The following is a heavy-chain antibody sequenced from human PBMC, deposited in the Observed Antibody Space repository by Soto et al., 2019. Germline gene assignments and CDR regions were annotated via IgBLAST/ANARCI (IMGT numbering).Heavy chain of an antibody. CDR2: ISAYNGNT. CDR3: ARVGAYCTGSSCFDS. J-gene: IGHJ4*02. Sequence: QVQLVQSGAEVKKPGASVKVSCKASGYTFTNYGVSWVRQAPGQGLEWMGWISAYNGNTDYAQKLHGRVTMTTDTSTNTAYVERRSLRSDDTAVYYCARVGAYCTGSSCFDSWGQGTLVTVSS. CDR1: GYTFTNYG. D-gene: IGHD2-8*02. V-gene: IGHV1-18*01.